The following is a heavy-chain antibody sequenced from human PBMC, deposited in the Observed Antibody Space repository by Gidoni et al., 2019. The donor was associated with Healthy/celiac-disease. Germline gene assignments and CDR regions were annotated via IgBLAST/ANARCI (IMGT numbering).Heavy chain of an antibody. V-gene: IGHV3-11*05. CDR2: ISSSSSYT. CDR1: GFTFSDYY. Sequence: QVQLVESGGGLVKPGGSLRLSCAASGFTFSDYYMSWIRQAPGKGLEWVSYISSSSSYTNYADSVKGRFTISRDNAKNSLYLQMNSLRAEDTAVYYCANAESRLEGPEHWGQGTLVTVSS. J-gene: IGHJ4*02. CDR3: ANAESRLEGPEH.